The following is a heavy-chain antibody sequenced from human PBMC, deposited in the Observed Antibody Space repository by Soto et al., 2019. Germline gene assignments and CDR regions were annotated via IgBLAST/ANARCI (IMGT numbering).Heavy chain of an antibody. D-gene: IGHD6-13*01. CDR3: ARGPSSSWYGNWFDP. J-gene: IGHJ5*02. CDR1: CGSVISGSYY. V-gene: IGHV4-61*01. Sequence: SETLSLTCTVSCGSVISGSYYWSWIRQPPGKGLEWIVYIYYSGSTNYNPSLKSRVTISVDTSKNQFSLKLSSVTAADTAVYYCARGPSSSWYGNWFDPWGQGTLVTVSS. CDR2: IYYSGST.